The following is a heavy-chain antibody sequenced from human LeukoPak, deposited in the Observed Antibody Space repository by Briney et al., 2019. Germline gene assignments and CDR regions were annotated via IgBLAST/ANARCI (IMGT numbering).Heavy chain of an antibody. D-gene: IGHD3-16*01. J-gene: IGHJ1*01. CDR3: VKDGGQHYAEFFYH. Sequence: GGSLRLSCSASGFTFSSYAMHWVRQAPGKGLEYVSGISSNGGTTYYADSVKGRFTISRDNSKNTLYLQMSSLRAEDTAVYYCVKDGGQHYAEFFYHWGQGTLVTVSS. CDR1: GFTFSSYA. CDR2: ISSNGGTT. V-gene: IGHV3-64D*06.